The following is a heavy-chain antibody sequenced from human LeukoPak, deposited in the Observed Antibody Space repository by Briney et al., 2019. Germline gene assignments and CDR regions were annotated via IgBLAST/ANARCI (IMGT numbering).Heavy chain of an antibody. Sequence: ASVKVSCKASGYSFTSYYMHWVRQAPGQGLEWMGLINPSGSSTTYAQKFQGRVTMTRDMFTSTDYMELTSLTSDDTAVYYCARDNSVGETAWWFDPWGQGTLVTVSP. D-gene: IGHD1-26*01. J-gene: IGHJ5*02. V-gene: IGHV1-46*01. CDR2: INPSGSST. CDR3: ARDNSVGETAWWFDP. CDR1: GYSFTSYY.